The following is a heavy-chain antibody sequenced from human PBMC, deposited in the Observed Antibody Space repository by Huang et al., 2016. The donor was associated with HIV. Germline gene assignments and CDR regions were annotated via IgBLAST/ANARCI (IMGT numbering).Heavy chain of an antibody. CDR1: GYTFPDHY. CDR3: ARDPGGSGYFWYLDL. V-gene: IGHV1-2*02. D-gene: IGHD3-22*01. Sequence: QVQLVQSGAAVKKPGASMKVSCRASGYTFPDHYLHWVRQAPGQGPEWMGGINPNSGGRKYAQRFQGRITMTRDTSINTVYMGLRSLRSDDTAVYYCARDPGGSGYFWYLDLWGRGTPVIVSS. J-gene: IGHJ2*01. CDR2: INPNSGGR.